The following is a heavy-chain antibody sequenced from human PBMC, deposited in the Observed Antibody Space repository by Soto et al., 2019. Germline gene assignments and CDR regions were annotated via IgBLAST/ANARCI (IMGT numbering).Heavy chain of an antibody. D-gene: IGHD1-26*01. V-gene: IGHV3-33*01. CDR2: IWYDGSNK. CDR1: GFTFSSYG. Sequence: QVQLVESGGGVVQPGRSLRLSCAASGFTFSSYGMHWVRQAPGKGLEWVEVIWYDGSNKYYADSVKGRFTISRDNSKNTLYLQMNSLRAEDTAVYYCARGPEGWELLGGYFDLWGRGTLVTVSS. CDR3: ARGPEGWELLGGYFDL. J-gene: IGHJ2*01.